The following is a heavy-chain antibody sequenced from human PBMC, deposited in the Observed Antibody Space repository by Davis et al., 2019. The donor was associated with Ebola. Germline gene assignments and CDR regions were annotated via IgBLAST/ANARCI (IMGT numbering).Heavy chain of an antibody. Sequence: ASLQVSCKASGYTFTSYAMHLVRQAPGQRLEWMGWINAGNGNTKYSQKFQDRVTMTTDTSTSTAYMELRSLSSDDTAVYYCARDHPDRAVANPYRSYYGMDVWGRGTTVTVSS. CDR1: GYTFTSYA. V-gene: IGHV1-3*01. CDR2: INAGNGNT. J-gene: IGHJ6*04. D-gene: IGHD5-18*01. CDR3: ARDHPDRAVANPYRSYYGMDV.